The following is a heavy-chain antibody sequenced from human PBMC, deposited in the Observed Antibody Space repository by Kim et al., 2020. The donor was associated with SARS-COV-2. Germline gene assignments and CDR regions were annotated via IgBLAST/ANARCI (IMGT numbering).Heavy chain of an antibody. J-gene: IGHJ6*02. CDR1: GVSFNDYY. V-gene: IGHV4-34*01. CDR2: INHSGST. D-gene: IGHD3-10*01. Sequence: SETLSLTCAVYGVSFNDYYWSWIRQPPGKGLEWIGEINHSGSTNYNPSLKSRVIISVYTSKNQFSLKLSSVTAADTAVYYCAGGQDVDSGRYGGMDVWGQGTTVTVSS. CDR3: AGGQDVDSGRYGGMDV.